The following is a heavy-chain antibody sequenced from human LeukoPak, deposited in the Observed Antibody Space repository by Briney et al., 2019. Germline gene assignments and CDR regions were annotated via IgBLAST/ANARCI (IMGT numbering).Heavy chain of an antibody. CDR1: GYTFTSYG. CDR3: ASGAEIIGLTDFDY. D-gene: IGHD1-26*01. CDR2: ISAYNGNT. Sequence: ASVKVSCKASGYTFTSYGISWVRQAPGQGLEWMGWISAYNGNTNYAQKLQGRVTMTTDTSTSTAYMELRSLRSDDTAVYYCASGAEIIGLTDFDYWGQGTLVTVSS. J-gene: IGHJ4*02. V-gene: IGHV1-18*01.